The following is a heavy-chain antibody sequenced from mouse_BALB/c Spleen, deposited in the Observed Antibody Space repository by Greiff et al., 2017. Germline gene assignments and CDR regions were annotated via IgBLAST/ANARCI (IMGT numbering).Heavy chain of an antibody. V-gene: IGHV1-84*02. CDR3: ATNWRSTMDY. D-gene: IGHD4-1*01. Sequence: VHLVESGPELVKPGASVKISCKASGYTFTDYYINWVKQKPGQGLEWIGWIYPGSGNTKYNEKFKGKATLTVDTSSSTAYMQLSSLTSEDTAVYFCATNWRSTMDYWGQGTSVTVSS. CDR2: IYPGSGNT. CDR1: GYTFTDYY. J-gene: IGHJ4*01.